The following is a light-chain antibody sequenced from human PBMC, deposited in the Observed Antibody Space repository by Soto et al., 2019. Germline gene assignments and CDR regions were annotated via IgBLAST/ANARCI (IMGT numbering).Light chain of an antibody. CDR3: QQYYSYALT. V-gene: IGKV3-20*01. Sequence: EIVLTPSPGTLSLSPGERATLSCRASQSVSSSYLAWYQQKPGQAPRLLIYGASSRATGIPDRFSGSGSGTEFTLTISSLQSEDFATYYCQQYYSYALTFGGGTKVDIK. CDR2: GAS. J-gene: IGKJ4*01. CDR1: QSVSSSY.